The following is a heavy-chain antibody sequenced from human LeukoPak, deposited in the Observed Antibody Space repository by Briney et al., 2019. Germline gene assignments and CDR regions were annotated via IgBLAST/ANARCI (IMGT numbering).Heavy chain of an antibody. CDR2: INPSGGST. CDR3: AGANSRGATGVSIYYYGMDV. Sequence: ASLKLSCKASGYTFTSYYMHWVRQAPGQGLEWMGIINPSGGSTSYAQKFQGRVTMTRDTSTSTVYMELSSLRSEDTAVYYCAGANSRGATGVSIYYYGMDVWGQGTTVTVSS. V-gene: IGHV1-46*01. CDR1: GYTFTSYY. D-gene: IGHD1-26*01. J-gene: IGHJ6*02.